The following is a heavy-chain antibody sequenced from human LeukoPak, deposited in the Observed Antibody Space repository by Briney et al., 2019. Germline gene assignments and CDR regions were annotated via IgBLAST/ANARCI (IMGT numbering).Heavy chain of an antibody. D-gene: IGHD3-10*01. V-gene: IGHV3-64*02. Sequence: PGGSLRLACATSGFPFINSAMHWVRQAPGKGLEYFASISRYGDDTYYADSVKDRFTISRDNSKNTLYLQMGSLRTDDMAVYYCARGGVWHQLVIEYWGQGTLVTVSS. CDR1: GFPFINSA. J-gene: IGHJ4*02. CDR2: ISRYGDDT. CDR3: ARGGVWHQLVIEY.